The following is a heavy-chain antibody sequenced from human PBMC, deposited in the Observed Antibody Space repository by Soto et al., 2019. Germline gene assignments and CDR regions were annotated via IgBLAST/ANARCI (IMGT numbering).Heavy chain of an antibody. V-gene: IGHV4-39*01. CDR2: IYYSGST. CDR1: GGSISSSYY. J-gene: IGHJ4*02. Sequence: SETLSLTCVVSGGSISSSYYWGWIRQPPGKGLEWIGSIYYSGSTYYNPSLKSRVTISVDTSKNQFSLKLSSVTAADTAVYYCARGGYDRHFDYWGQGTLVTVSS. CDR3: ARGGYDRHFDY. D-gene: IGHD5-12*01.